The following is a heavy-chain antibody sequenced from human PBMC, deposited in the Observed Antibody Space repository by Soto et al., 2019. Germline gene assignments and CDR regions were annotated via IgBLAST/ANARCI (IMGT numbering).Heavy chain of an antibody. J-gene: IGHJ5*02. D-gene: IGHD4-17*01. V-gene: IGHV4-30-4*01. CDR3: ARDGERAIRCLIWFAP. Sequence: SETLSLTCGVSGDTISTGGYYWSWIRQPPGKGLEWIGCIYYSGNTYYNPSLKSRFSISVDTSKNQFSLKLSSVTAADTAVCFCARDGERAIRCLIWFAPWGQGALVTVSS. CDR1: GDTISTGGYY. CDR2: IYYSGNT.